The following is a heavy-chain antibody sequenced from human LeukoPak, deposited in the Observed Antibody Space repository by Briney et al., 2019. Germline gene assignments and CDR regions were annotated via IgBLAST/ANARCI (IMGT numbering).Heavy chain of an antibody. J-gene: IGHJ3*02. CDR1: GGSISSYY. CDR3: ARGRFLDAFDI. Sequence: PSETLSFTCTVSGGSISSYYWSWIRQPPGKGLEWIGYIYYSGSTKYKPSLKSRVTISVDTSKNQFSLKLSSVTAADTAVYYCARGRFLDAFDIWGQGTMVTVSS. D-gene: IGHD3-3*01. V-gene: IGHV4-59*01. CDR2: IYYSGST.